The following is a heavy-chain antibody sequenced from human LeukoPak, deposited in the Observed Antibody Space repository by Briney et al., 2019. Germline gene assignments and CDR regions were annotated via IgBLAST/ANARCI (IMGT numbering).Heavy chain of an antibody. Sequence: PGGSLRLSCKASGFTLSYYALHWVRQAPGKGLEWISVISNGGTNKFYADSVKGRFTISTDNSNNIVYLQMNGLRSADTAVYFCARDPDSDSSGLLELWGQGTLRAVSS. CDR1: GFTLSYYA. V-gene: IGHV3-30*04. J-gene: IGHJ4*02. CDR2: ISNGGTNK. D-gene: IGHD3-22*01. CDR3: ARDPDSDSSGLLEL.